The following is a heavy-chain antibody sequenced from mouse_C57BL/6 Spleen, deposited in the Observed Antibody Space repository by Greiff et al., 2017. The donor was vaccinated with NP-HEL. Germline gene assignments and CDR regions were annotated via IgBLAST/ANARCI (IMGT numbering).Heavy chain of an antibody. V-gene: IGHV1-81*01. CDR3: ARITTVNAY. J-gene: IGHJ3*01. Sequence: QVQLQQSGAELARPGASVKLSCKASGYTFTSYGISWVKQRTGQGLEWIGEIYPRSGNTYYNEKFKGKATLTADKSSSTAYMELRSLTSEDSAVYFCARITTVNAYWGQGTLVTVSA. CDR1: GYTFTSYG. D-gene: IGHD1-1*01. CDR2: IYPRSGNT.